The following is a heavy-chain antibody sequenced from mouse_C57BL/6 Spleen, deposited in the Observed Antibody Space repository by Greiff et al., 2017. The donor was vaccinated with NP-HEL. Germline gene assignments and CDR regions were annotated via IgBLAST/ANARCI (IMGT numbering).Heavy chain of an antibody. D-gene: IGHD2-12*01. CDR3: ASGSLPYYFDY. CDR2: IDPEDGEN. J-gene: IGHJ2*01. Sequence: VQLQQSGAELVKPGASVKLSCTASGFNIKDYYMNWVKQRTEQGLEWIGRIDPEDGENKYAPKFPGKATITADTSSDTAYLQLSSLTSEDTAVYYCASGSLPYYFDYWGQGTTLTVSS. CDR1: GFNIKDYY. V-gene: IGHV14-2*01.